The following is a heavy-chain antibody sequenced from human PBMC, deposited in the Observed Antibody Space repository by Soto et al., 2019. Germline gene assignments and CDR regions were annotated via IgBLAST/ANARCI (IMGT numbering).Heavy chain of an antibody. V-gene: IGHV3-48*02. D-gene: IGHD3-10*02. CDR1: GFTFRNYN. J-gene: IGHJ4*01. Sequence: PGGSLRISCAASGFTFRNYNMNWVRQAPGKGLGWVSHISIGGTTIDYADSVKGRFTISRDNAENSVFLQMRSLRDEDTAVYFCVRDRDLYRDMFHADLWSQGTLVTVSS. CDR2: ISIGGTTI. CDR3: VRDRDLYRDMFHADL.